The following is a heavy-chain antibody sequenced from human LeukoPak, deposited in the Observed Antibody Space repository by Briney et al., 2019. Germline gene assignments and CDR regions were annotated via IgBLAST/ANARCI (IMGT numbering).Heavy chain of an antibody. CDR1: GFTFSSCA. CDR3: AKGRLDGMGLLDY. D-gene: IGHD5-24*01. Sequence: GGSLRLSCAASGFTFSSCAMNWVRQAPGKGLEWVSVITGSGGSTYYADSVKGRFTICRDNSKNTLSLQMNSLRAEDTAVYYCAKGRLDGMGLLDYWGQGTLVTVSS. V-gene: IGHV3-23*01. CDR2: ITGSGGST. J-gene: IGHJ4*02.